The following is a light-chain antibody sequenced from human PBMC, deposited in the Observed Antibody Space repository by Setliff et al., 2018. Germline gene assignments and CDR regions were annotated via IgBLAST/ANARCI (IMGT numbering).Light chain of an antibody. CDR3: SSYAGTNNPYV. CDR2: EIS. V-gene: IGLV2-8*01. Sequence: QSALAQPPSASGSPGQSLIISCTGTSRDVGSSTFVSWYQQHPGKAPKLLIYEISKRPSGVPDRFSGSKSGNTASLTVSGLQADDEADYYCSSYAGTNNPYVFGSGTKVTV. J-gene: IGLJ1*01. CDR1: SRDVGSSTF.